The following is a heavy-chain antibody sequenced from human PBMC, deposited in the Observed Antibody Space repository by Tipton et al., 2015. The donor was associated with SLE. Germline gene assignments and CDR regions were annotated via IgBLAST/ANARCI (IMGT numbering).Heavy chain of an antibody. CDR2: IYSGGST. V-gene: IGHV3-66*02. D-gene: IGHD1-14*01. Sequence: SLRLSCAASGFTFSSYWMSWVRQAPGKGLEWVSVIYSGGSTYYADSVKGRFTISRDNSKNTLYLQMNSLRAEDTAVYYCAREDRAGAFDIWGQGTMVTVSS. CDR3: AREDRAGAFDI. J-gene: IGHJ3*02. CDR1: GFTFSSYW.